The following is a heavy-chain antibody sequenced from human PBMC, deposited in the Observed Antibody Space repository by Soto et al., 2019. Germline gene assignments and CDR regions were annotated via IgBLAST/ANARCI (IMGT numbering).Heavy chain of an antibody. V-gene: IGHV3-48*02. Sequence: PGGSLRLSCAASGFTFSSYSMNWVRQAPGKGLEWVSYISTSGTTIYYADSVKGRFTVSRDNAKNSLYLQMSSLRDEDTAVYYCERVRGNYPCDYWGQGTRVTVSS. CDR1: GFTFSSYS. D-gene: IGHD1-7*01. J-gene: IGHJ4*02. CDR2: ISTSGTTI. CDR3: ERVRGNYPCDY.